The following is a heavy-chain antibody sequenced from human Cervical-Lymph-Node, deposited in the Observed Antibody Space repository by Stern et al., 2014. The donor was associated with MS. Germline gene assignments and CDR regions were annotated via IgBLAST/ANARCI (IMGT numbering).Heavy chain of an antibody. CDR1: GFSLTTRGMC. V-gene: IGHV2-70*01. CDR3: TQTIRYPSNWFGFDP. J-gene: IGHJ5*02. D-gene: IGHD3-10*01. CDR2: IDWNDNK. Sequence: QVTLKESGPALVRPKQTLTLTCTFSGFSLTTRGMCVSWIRQPPGKALEWLALIDWNDNKYYTTSLKTSLSISKDTSKNQVFLTMTNMDPVDTATYFCTQTIRYPSNWFGFDPWGQGTLVTVSS.